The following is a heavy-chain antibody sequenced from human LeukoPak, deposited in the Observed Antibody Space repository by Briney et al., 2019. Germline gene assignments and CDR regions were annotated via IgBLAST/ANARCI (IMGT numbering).Heavy chain of an antibody. V-gene: IGHV4-39*07. Sequence: SETLSLTCTVSGGSVSSSSYYWGWIRQPPGKGLEWIGSIYYSGSTYYNPSLKSRVTISVDTSKNQFSLKLSSVVAADTAVYYCASPARNPTVVNLDPFDHWGQGTLVTVSS. D-gene: IGHD4-23*01. CDR3: ASPARNPTVVNLDPFDH. J-gene: IGHJ4*02. CDR2: IYYSGST. CDR1: GGSVSSSSYY.